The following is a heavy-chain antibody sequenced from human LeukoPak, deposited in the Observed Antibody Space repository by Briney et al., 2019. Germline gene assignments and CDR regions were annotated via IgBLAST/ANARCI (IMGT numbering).Heavy chain of an antibody. CDR2: ISGSGGST. D-gene: IGHD4-17*01. J-gene: IGHJ5*02. Sequence: GGSLRLSCAASGFTFSDYYMSWVRQAPGKGLEWVSAISGSGGSTYYADSVKGRFTISRDNSKNTLYLQMNSLRAEDTAVYYCAKALTTVTTEAFDPWGQGTLVTVSS. V-gene: IGHV3-23*01. CDR3: AKALTTVTTEAFDP. CDR1: GFTFSDYY.